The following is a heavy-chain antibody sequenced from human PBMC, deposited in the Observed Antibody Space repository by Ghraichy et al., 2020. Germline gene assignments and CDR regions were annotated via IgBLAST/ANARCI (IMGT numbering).Heavy chain of an antibody. CDR3: ARGNSNYYYYYGMDV. CDR1: GGTFSSYA. Sequence: SVKVSCKASGGTFSSYAISWVRQAPGQGLEWMGGIIPIFGTANYAQKFQGRVTITADESTSTAYMELSSLRSEDTAVYYCARGNSNYYYYYGMDVWGQGTTVTVSS. V-gene: IGHV1-69*13. D-gene: IGHD5-18*01. CDR2: IIPIFGTA. J-gene: IGHJ6*02.